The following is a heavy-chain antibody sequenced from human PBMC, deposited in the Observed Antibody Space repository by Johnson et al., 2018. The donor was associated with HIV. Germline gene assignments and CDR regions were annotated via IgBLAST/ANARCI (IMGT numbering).Heavy chain of an antibody. CDR1: GFTFSSYG. J-gene: IGHJ3*01. CDR3: ARALVVYARDAFVF. V-gene: IGHV3-30*19. Sequence: QVQLVESGGGVVQPGRSLRLSCAASGFTFSSYGMYWVRQAPGKGLEWVAVIYYDGSNKYYADSVKGRFTISRDNSKNTLYLQMNSLRAEDTAVYYCARALVVYARDAFVFWGQGTMVTVSS. D-gene: IGHD2-8*02. CDR2: IYYDGSNK.